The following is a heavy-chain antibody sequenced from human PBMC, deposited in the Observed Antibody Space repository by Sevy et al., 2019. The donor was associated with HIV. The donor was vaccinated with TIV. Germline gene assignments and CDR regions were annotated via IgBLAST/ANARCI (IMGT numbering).Heavy chain of an antibody. D-gene: IGHD5-12*01. CDR1: GFALSNYYA. V-gene: IGHV3-30*18. CDR2: ISYDGSNK. CDR3: AKWSMGGARWLQLGAFDI. J-gene: IGHJ3*02. Sequence: GGSLRLSCAASGFALSNYYAMHWVRQAPGKGLEWVAVISYDGSNKYYGDSVKGRFTISRDNSKNTLYLQMNSLRAEDTAVYYCAKWSMGGARWLQLGAFDIWGQGTMVTVSS.